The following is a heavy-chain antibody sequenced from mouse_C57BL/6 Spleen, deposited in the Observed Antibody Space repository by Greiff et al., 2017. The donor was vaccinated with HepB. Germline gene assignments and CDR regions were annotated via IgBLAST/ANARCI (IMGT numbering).Heavy chain of an antibody. V-gene: IGHV1-55*01. CDR1: GYTFTSYW. D-gene: IGHD2-4*01. CDR3: ARGYDYDWGDAMDY. Sequence: QVQLKQPGAELVKPGASVKMSCKASGYTFTSYWITWVKQRPGQGLEWIGDIYPGSGSTNYNEKFKSKATLTVDTSSSTAYMQLSSLTSEDSAVYYCARGYDYDWGDAMDYWGQGTSVTVSS. J-gene: IGHJ4*01. CDR2: IYPGSGST.